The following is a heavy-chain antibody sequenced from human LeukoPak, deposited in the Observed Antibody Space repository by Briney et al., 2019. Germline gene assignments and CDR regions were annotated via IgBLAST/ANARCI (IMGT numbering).Heavy chain of an antibody. D-gene: IGHD4-11*01. J-gene: IGHJ4*02. Sequence: PGGSLRLSCAASGFTFSSYSMNWVRQAPGKGLEWVADINHDGGDKNYVDSVKGRFTISRDNAKSSLYLQMNSLRVEDTAVYYCAITGGPTVTAFDLWGQGILVTVSS. CDR1: GFTFSSYS. CDR3: AITGGPTVTAFDL. V-gene: IGHV3-7*02. CDR2: INHDGGDK.